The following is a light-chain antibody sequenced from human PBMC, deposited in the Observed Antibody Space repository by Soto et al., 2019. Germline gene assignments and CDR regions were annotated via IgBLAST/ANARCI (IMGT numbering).Light chain of an antibody. J-gene: IGKJ2*01. CDR1: QTVASN. Sequence: EIVMTQSPATLSVSPGERATLSCRASQTVASNLAWYQQKPGQAPRLLIHGASTRATGVPARFSGSGSGTEFTLTFSSLQSEDFAVYYCQQYHNWPPQYTFGQGTKLRIK. CDR3: QQYHNWPPQYT. V-gene: IGKV3-15*01. CDR2: GAS.